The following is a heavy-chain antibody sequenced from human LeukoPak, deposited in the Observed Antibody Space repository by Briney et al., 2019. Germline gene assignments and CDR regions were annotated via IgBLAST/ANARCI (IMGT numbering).Heavy chain of an antibody. V-gene: IGHV4-61*02. D-gene: IGHD2-2*01. Sequence: SETLSLTCTVSGGSISSGSYYWSCIRQPAGKGLEWIGRIYTSGSTNYNPSLKSRVTISVDTSKNQFSLKLSSVTAADTAVYYCAREVVVVPPHYYYYMDVWGKGTTVTVSS. CDR1: GGSISSGSYY. CDR3: AREVVVVPPHYYYYMDV. CDR2: IYTSGST. J-gene: IGHJ6*03.